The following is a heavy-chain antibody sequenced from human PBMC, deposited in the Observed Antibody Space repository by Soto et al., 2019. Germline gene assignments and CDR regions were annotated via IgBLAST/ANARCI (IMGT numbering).Heavy chain of an antibody. CDR3: ARLVSSKLVDS. Sequence: SETLSLTFSVSGGSIYSNYWGWIRRPPGKGLEWIGPIYYSGYTYYNPSLKSRVSMSVDTSTSHFSLDVNSVTAAYTAVYYCARLVSSKLVDSWGPGTLVTVSS. CDR2: IYYSGYT. J-gene: IGHJ4*02. CDR1: GGSIYSNY. D-gene: IGHD2-15*01. V-gene: IGHV4-39*07.